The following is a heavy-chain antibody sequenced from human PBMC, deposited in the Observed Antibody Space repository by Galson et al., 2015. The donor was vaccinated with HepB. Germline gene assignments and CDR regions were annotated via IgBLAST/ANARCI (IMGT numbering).Heavy chain of an antibody. CDR1: GFTFSSYS. CDR2: ISRSSSTI. J-gene: IGHJ3*02. Sequence: SLRLSCAASGFTFSSYSMNWVRQAPGKGLEWVSYISRSSSTIYYADSVKGRFTISRDNAKNSLYLQMNSLRDEDTAVYYCARDCGSDGYQHEAFDIWGQGAMVTVSS. D-gene: IGHD2-21*02. V-gene: IGHV3-48*02. CDR3: ARDCGSDGYQHEAFDI.